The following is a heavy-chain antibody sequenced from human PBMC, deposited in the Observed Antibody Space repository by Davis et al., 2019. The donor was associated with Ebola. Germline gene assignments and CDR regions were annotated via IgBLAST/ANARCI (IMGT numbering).Heavy chain of an antibody. J-gene: IGHJ5*02. CDR3: ARTNLEWLLPHSGHDP. V-gene: IGHV3-11*01. D-gene: IGHD3-3*01. Sequence: GESLKISCAASGFTFSDYYMSWIRQAPGKGPEWILYIRGSGTTIYYAESVKGRFTISRDNAKYSLYLQMNSLRAEDTAVYYCARTNLEWLLPHSGHDPWGQGTLVSVSS. CDR2: IRGSGTTI. CDR1: GFTFSDYY.